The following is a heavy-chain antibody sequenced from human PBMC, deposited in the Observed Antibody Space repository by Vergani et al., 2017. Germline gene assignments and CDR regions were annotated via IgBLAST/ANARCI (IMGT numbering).Heavy chain of an antibody. CDR3: AKDGTGEYYYYYYMDV. J-gene: IGHJ6*03. CDR2: IYYSGST. CDR1: GGSISSSSYY. V-gene: IGHV4-39*07. D-gene: IGHD7-27*01. Sequence: QLQLQESGPGLVKPSETLSLTCTVSGGSISSSSYYWGWIRQPPGKGLEWIGSIYYSGSTYYNPSLKSRVTISVDTSKNQFSLKLSSVTAADTAVYYCAKDGTGEYYYYYYMDVWGKGTTVTVSS.